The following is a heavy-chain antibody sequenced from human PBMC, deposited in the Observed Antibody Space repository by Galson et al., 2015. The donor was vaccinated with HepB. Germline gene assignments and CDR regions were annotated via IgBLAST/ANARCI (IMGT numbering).Heavy chain of an antibody. J-gene: IGHJ6*02. CDR3: AATSGYCSGGSCYGSAYYYYGMDV. D-gene: IGHD2-15*01. CDR1: GYTFTGYY. V-gene: IGHV1-58*02. Sequence: SVKVSCKASGYTFTGYYMHWVRQARGQRLEWIGWIGVGSGNTNYAQKFQERVTITRDMSTSTAYMELSSLRSEDTAVYYCAATSGYCSGGSCYGSAYYYYGMDVWGQGTTVTVSS. CDR2: IGVGSGNT.